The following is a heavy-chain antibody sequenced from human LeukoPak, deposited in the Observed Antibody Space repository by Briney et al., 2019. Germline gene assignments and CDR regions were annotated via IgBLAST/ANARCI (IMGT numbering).Heavy chain of an antibody. V-gene: IGHV4-61*02. Sequence: SETLSLTCTVSGASISSGSYYWSWIRQPAGKGLEWIGRIYISGSPNYNPSLKSRVTISADRSKNQFSLNLSSVTAADTAVYYCARGATDDFDTWGQGTLVTVSS. CDR2: IYISGSP. CDR1: GASISSGSYY. J-gene: IGHJ4*02. D-gene: IGHD2-21*02. CDR3: ARGATDDFDT.